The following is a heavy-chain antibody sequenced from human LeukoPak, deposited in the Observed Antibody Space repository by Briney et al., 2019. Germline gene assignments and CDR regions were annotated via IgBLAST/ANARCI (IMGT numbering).Heavy chain of an antibody. CDR3: AKDSGSSSWYSPDY. J-gene: IGHJ4*02. V-gene: IGHV3-9*01. CDR2: ISWNSGSI. D-gene: IGHD6-13*01. Sequence: GRSLRLSCAASGFTFDDYAMHWVRQAPGKGLEWVSGISWNSGSIGYADSVKGRFTISRDNAKNSLYPQMNSLRAEDTALYYCAKDSGSSSWYSPDYWGQGTLVTVSS. CDR1: GFTFDDYA.